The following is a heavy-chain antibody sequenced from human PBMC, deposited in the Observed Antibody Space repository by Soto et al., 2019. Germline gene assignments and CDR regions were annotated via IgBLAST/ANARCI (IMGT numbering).Heavy chain of an antibody. D-gene: IGHD3-10*01. CDR1: GGSFSGYF. J-gene: IGHJ5*02. Sequence: SETLSLTCAVYGGSFSGYFWSWIRQPPGKRLEWIGEINHSGSTNYNPSLKGRVTISVDTSKNQFSLKLSSVTAADTAVYYCASQGDYYASGSSRWFDPWGQGTLVTVSS. V-gene: IGHV4-34*01. CDR3: ASQGDYYASGSSRWFDP. CDR2: INHSGST.